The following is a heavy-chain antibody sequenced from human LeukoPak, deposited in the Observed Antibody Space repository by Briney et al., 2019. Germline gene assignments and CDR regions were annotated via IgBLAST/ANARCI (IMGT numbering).Heavy chain of an antibody. CDR3: ARGSGSLAFDI. Sequence: PSETLSLTCTVSGGSISSGDYYWSWIRQPPGKGLEWIGYIYYSGSTYYNLSLKSRVTISVDTSKNQFSLKLSSVTAADTAVYYCARGSGSLAFDIWGQGTMVTVSS. J-gene: IGHJ3*02. V-gene: IGHV4-30-4*01. CDR1: GGSISSGDYY. CDR2: IYYSGST. D-gene: IGHD6-19*01.